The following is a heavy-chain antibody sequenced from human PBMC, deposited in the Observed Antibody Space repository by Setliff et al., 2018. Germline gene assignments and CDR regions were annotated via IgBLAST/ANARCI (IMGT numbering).Heavy chain of an antibody. V-gene: IGHV4-34*12. J-gene: IGHJ3*02. Sequence: SETLSLTCAVYGGSFSGYYWSWIRQPPGKRLEWIGEIIHTGSTNYNPSLKSRVTISMDTSKNQFSLKLSSVTAADTAVYYCARKGISALSGAFDMWGQGTMVTVSS. D-gene: IGHD1-26*01. CDR1: GGSFSGYY. CDR3: ARKGISALSGAFDM. CDR2: IIHTGST.